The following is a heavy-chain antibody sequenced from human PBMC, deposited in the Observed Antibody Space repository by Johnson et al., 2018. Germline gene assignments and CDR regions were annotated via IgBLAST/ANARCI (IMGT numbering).Heavy chain of an antibody. CDR2: IKPDGSEK. D-gene: IGHD6-13*01. CDR1: GFTFSSYW. CDR3: ARAMAAAGLYYYYYMDV. J-gene: IGHJ6*03. V-gene: IGHV3-7*01. Sequence: EVQLVESGGGLVQPGGSLRLSCAASGFTFSSYWMSWVREAPGKGLAWVASIKPDGSEKYYVDSVKGLFTISRDNAKNSLYLQMNRLRGEETAVYYCARAMAAAGLYYYYYMDVWGKGTTVTVSS.